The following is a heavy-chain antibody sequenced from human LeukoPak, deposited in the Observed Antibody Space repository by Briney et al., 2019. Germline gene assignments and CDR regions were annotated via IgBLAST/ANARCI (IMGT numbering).Heavy chain of an antibody. CDR2: ISGSGGST. V-gene: IGHV3-23*01. Sequence: PGGSLRLSCAASGFTFSSYAMSWVRQAPGKGLEWVSAISGSGGSTYYADSVKGRFTISRDNSKNTLYLQMNSLRAEDTAVYYCANSGHYGDAFDIWGQGTMVTVSS. D-gene: IGHD4-17*01. J-gene: IGHJ3*02. CDR3: ANSGHYGDAFDI. CDR1: GFTFSSYA.